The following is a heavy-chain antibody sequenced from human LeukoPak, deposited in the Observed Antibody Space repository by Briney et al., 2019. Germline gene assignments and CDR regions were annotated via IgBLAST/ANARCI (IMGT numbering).Heavy chain of an antibody. V-gene: IGHV4-59*08. CDR1: GGSISSYY. CDR2: IYYSGST. Sequence: SETLSLTCTVSGGSISSYYWSWIRQPPGKGLEWIGYIYYSGSTNYNPSLKSRVTISVDTSKNQFSLKLSSVTAAGTAVYYCARLRITMVRGVISGSSSWFDPWGQGTLVTVSS. J-gene: IGHJ5*02. CDR3: ARLRITMVRGVISGSSSWFDP. D-gene: IGHD3-10*01.